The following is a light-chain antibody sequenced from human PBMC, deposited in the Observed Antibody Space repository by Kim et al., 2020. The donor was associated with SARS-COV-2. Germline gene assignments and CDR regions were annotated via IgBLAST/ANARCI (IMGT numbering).Light chain of an antibody. Sequence: SVKLTCTLSSGHSTYAIAWHQQQPERGPRFLMKVNSDGSHNKGDGIPDRFSGSSSGAERYLAISSLQSEDEGDYYCQTWGTGIRVFGTGTKVTVL. CDR1: SGHSTYA. J-gene: IGLJ1*01. CDR3: QTWGTGIRV. CDR2: VNSDGSH. V-gene: IGLV4-69*02.